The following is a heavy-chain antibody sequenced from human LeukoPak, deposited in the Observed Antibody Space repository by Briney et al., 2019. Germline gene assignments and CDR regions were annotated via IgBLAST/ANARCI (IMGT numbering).Heavy chain of an antibody. CDR1: GYTFTGYH. CDR3: ARGGPSRGSGFYYFDY. D-gene: IGHD6-19*01. J-gene: IGHJ4*02. CDR2: INLNSGDT. Sequence: GASVKVSYKASGYTFTGYHMHWVRQAPGQGLEWMGWINLNSGDTNYAQKFQGRVTMTRDTSISTAYMELSRLRSDDTAIYYCARGGPSRGSGFYYFDYWGQGTLVTVSS. V-gene: IGHV1-2*02.